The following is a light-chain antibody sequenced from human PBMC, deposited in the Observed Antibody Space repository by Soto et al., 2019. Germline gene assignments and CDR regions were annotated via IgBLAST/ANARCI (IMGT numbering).Light chain of an antibody. CDR1: QSISSW. CDR2: KAS. J-gene: IGKJ2*01. Sequence: DILMTQSPSTLSASVGDRVTITCRASQSISSWLAWYQQKPGKAPKLLIYKASSLESGVPSRFSGSGSGTEFTLTISSLQPDDFATYYCQQYNSYPMYTFGQGTKLEIK. CDR3: QQYNSYPMYT. V-gene: IGKV1-5*03.